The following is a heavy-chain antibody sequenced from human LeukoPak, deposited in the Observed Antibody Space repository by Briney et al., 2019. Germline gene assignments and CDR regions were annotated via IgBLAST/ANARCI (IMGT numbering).Heavy chain of an antibody. CDR3: AREKIAAAGVSDY. D-gene: IGHD6-13*01. Sequence: SVKVSCKASGGTFSSYAISWVRQAPGQGLEWMGGIIPIFGTANYAQKFQGRVTTTADESTSTAYMELSSLRSEDTAVYYCAREKIAAAGVSDYWGQGTLVTVSS. J-gene: IGHJ4*02. V-gene: IGHV1-69*13. CDR2: IIPIFGTA. CDR1: GGTFSSYA.